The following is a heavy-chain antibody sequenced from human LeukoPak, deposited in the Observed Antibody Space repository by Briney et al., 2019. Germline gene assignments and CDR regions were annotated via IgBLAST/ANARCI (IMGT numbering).Heavy chain of an antibody. Sequence: PGGSLRLSCAASGFTFSSYAMSWVRQAPGKGLEWVSAISGSGGSTYYADSVKGRFTISRDNAKNSLYLQMNSLRAEDTAVYYCARARYFGSGTYHDYWGQGTLVTVSS. CDR2: ISGSGGST. V-gene: IGHV3-23*01. J-gene: IGHJ4*02. CDR1: GFTFSSYA. D-gene: IGHD3-10*01. CDR3: ARARYFGSGTYHDY.